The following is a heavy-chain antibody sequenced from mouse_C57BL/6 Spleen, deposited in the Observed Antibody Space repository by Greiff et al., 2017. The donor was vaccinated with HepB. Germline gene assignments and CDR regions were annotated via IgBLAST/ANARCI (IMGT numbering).Heavy chain of an antibody. V-gene: IGHV14-4*01. Sequence: VQLQQSGAELVRPGASVKLSCTASGSNIKDDYMHWVKQRPEQGLEWIGWIDPENGDTEYASKFQGKATITADTSSNTAYLQLSSLTSEDTAVYYCTTGIVTHYYAMDYWGQGTSVTVSS. J-gene: IGHJ4*01. CDR3: TTGIVTHYYAMDY. CDR1: GSNIKDDY. D-gene: IGHD2-5*01. CDR2: IDPENGDT.